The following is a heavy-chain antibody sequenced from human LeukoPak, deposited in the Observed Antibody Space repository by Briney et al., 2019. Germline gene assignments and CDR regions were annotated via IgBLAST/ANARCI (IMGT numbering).Heavy chain of an antibody. CDR3: ARDERFGVLNF. V-gene: IGHV4-38-2*02. D-gene: IGHD3-16*01. J-gene: IGHJ4*02. CDR1: GYSISSGYY. CDR2: VYHSGTT. Sequence: SETLSLTCAVSGYSISSGYYRDWIRPPPGKGLEWIGTVYHSGTTFYNSSLKSRITISVDTSKNQFSLKLSSVTAADTAVYFCARDERFGVLNFWGQGTLVTVSS.